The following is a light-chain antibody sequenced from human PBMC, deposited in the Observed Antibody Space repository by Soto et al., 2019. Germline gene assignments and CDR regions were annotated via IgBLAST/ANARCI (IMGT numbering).Light chain of an antibody. V-gene: IGLV2-11*01. J-gene: IGLJ1*01. CDR2: DVS. CDR1: SSDVGGYKY. Sequence: QSALTQPRSVSGSPGQSVTISCTGTSSDVGGYKYVSWYQQHPGKVPNLIIYDVSERPSGVPDRFSGSKSGNTASLIISRLQTEDEADYYCVSYTSSTTYVFGTGTKVTV. CDR3: VSYTSSTTYV.